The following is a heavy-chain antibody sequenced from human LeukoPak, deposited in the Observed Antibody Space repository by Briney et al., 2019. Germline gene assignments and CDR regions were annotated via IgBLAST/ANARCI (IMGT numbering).Heavy chain of an antibody. CDR3: ARFPTDY. V-gene: IGHV3-7*01. CDR2: IKQDGSEQ. Sequence: VGSLRLSCTASGFTFSSYSMTWVRQAPGKGLELVANIKQDGSEQYYVDSVKGRFTISRDNAKNSLYLQMNSLRPEDTAVYFCARFPTDYWGQGTLVTVSS. CDR1: GFTFSSYS. J-gene: IGHJ4*02.